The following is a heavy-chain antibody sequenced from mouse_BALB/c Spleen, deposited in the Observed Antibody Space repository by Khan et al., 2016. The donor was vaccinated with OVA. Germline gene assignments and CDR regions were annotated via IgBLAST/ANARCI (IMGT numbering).Heavy chain of an antibody. CDR1: GYTFTKFG. CDR2: INTYTGEP. CDR3: ARPPYLSETMAY. V-gene: IGHV9-3-1*01. Sequence: QIQLVQSGPELKKPGETVKISCKASGYTFTKFGMNWVQQAPGKGLEWMGWINTYTGEPTYADDFKGRFAFSMETSASTAYLQINNLKDEDTATYFCARPPYLSETMAYWGQGTSVTVAA. D-gene: IGHD2-10*01. J-gene: IGHJ4*01.